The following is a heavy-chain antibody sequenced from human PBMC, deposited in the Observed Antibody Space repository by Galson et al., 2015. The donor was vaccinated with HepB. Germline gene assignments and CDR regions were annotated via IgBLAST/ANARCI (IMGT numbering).Heavy chain of an antibody. CDR2: IKHDGTEK. D-gene: IGHD2-2*01. J-gene: IGHJ3*02. V-gene: IGHV3-7*03. CDR3: ARYCSSATCNDAFDI. CDR1: GFIFRSYY. Sequence: SLRLSCAASGFIFRSYYMSWVRQAPGQGLEWVANIKHDGTEKDYVAPVEGRFTISRDNAKNSLYLQMNSLRADDTAVYYCARYCSSATCNDAFDIWGQGTVVTVSS.